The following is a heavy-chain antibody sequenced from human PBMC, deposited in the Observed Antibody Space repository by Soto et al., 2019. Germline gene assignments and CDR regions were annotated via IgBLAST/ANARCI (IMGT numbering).Heavy chain of an antibody. D-gene: IGHD3-3*01. CDR2: INHTGGT. CDR3: ATRITVFGLLIPPFDP. V-gene: IGHV4-34*01. J-gene: IGHJ5*02. Sequence: XGTLALTCAVYGGSVNGYYWNWMRQPPGKGLEWIGEINHTGGTHYNPSLKSRVTMSVDTSKNQFSLRLSSVTAADTAIYYCATRITVFGLLIPPFDPWGQGTQVTVSS. CDR1: GGSVNGYY.